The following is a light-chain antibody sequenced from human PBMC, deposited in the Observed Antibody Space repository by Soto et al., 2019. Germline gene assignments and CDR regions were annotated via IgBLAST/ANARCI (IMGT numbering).Light chain of an antibody. Sequence: EIVLTQSPATLSLSPGERATLSCRASQSVSSYLAWYQQKPGQAPRLLIYDASNRATGIPARFSGSGSGTDFTLTISSLEPEDFAVYYCQQFGSSAWTVGQGTKVDIK. J-gene: IGKJ1*01. CDR2: DAS. CDR1: QSVSSY. CDR3: QQFGSSAWT. V-gene: IGKV3-11*01.